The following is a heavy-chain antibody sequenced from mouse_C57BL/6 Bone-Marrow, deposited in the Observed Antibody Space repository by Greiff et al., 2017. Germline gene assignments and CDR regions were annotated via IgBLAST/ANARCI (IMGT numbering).Heavy chain of an antibody. CDR3: ARLAYYGSNYYAMDY. V-gene: IGHV1-80*01. CDR1: GYAFSSYW. CDR2: IYPGDGDT. Sequence: QVQLQQSGAELVKPGVSVKISCKASGYAFSSYWMNWVKQRPGKGLEWIGQIYPGDGDTNYNGKFKGKATLTADKSSSTAYMQLSSLTSEDSAVYFCARLAYYGSNYYAMDYWGQGTSVTVSS. J-gene: IGHJ4*01. D-gene: IGHD1-1*01.